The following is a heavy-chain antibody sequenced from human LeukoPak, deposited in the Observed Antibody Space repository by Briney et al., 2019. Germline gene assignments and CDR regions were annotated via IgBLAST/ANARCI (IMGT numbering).Heavy chain of an antibody. CDR3: AKDVLRFLEWLFAFDY. CDR1: GFTFSSYG. D-gene: IGHD3-3*01. Sequence: PGGSLRLSCAASGFTFSSYGMHWVRQAPGKGLEWVAFIRYDGSNKYYADSVKGRFTISRDNSKDTLYLQMNGLRAEDTAVYYCAKDVLRFLEWLFAFDYWGQGTLVTVSS. V-gene: IGHV3-30*02. J-gene: IGHJ4*02. CDR2: IRYDGSNK.